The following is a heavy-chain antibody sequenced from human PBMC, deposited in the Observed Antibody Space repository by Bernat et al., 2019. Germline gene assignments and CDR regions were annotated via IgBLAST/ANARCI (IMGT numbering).Heavy chain of an antibody. Sequence: QVQLVESGGGVVQPGTSLRLSCAASGFTFRNYGLQWVRQAPGKGLEWVAVISYDGSNKYYADSVKGRFTISRDNSKNTLYLQMNSLRAEDTAVYYCARDSFPSIAAAGIFAYWGQGTLVTVSS. CDR1: GFTFRNYG. J-gene: IGHJ4*02. V-gene: IGHV3-30*03. CDR2: ISYDGSNK. D-gene: IGHD6-13*01. CDR3: ARDSFPSIAAAGIFAY.